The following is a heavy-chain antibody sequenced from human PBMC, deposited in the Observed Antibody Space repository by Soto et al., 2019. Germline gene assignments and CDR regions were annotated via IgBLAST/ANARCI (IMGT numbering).Heavy chain of an antibody. CDR3: ARRGYYYDSSGPTEDAFDI. D-gene: IGHD3-22*01. CDR1: GGTFSSYA. CDR2: IIPIFGTA. Sequence: SVKVSCKASGGTFSSYAISWVRQAPGQGLEWMGGIIPIFGTANYAQKFQGRVTITTDESTSTAYMELSSLRSEDTAVYYCARRGYYYDSSGPTEDAFDIWGQGTMVTVSS. V-gene: IGHV1-69*05. J-gene: IGHJ3*02.